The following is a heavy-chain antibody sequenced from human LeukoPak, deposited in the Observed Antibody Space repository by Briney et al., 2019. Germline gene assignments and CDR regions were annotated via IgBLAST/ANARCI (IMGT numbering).Heavy chain of an antibody. CDR2: IYHSGST. CDR1: GYSISSGYY. J-gene: IGHJ6*03. CDR3: ARQGITIFVVVIINYYYMDV. V-gene: IGHV4-38-2*01. Sequence: SETLSLTCAVSGYSISSGYYWGWIRQPPGKGLEWIGSIYHSGSTYYNPSLKSRVTISVDTSKNQFSLKLSSVTAADTAVYYCARQGITIFVVVIINYYYMDVWGKGTTATVSS. D-gene: IGHD3-3*01.